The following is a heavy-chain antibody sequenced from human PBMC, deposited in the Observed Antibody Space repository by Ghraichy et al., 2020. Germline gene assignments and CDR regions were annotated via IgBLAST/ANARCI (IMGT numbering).Heavy chain of an antibody. V-gene: IGHV4-4*07. Sequence: SETLSLTCSVSGDSINGFYWSWIRQPAGKGLQWIGHIFASGNTNYSPSLKSRVTMSTDTSKNQVSLRLQSVTVADTAVYYCARSYDYIWGSHRFGLDVWGQGTTVTVSS. CDR2: IFASGNT. J-gene: IGHJ6*02. CDR3: ARSYDYIWGSHRFGLDV. D-gene: IGHD3-16*01. CDR1: GDSINGFY.